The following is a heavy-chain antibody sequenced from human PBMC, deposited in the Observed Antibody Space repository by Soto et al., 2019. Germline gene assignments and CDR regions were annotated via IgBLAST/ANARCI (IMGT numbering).Heavy chain of an antibody. J-gene: IGHJ4*02. V-gene: IGHV3-73*02. CDR2: IRSKANNFAT. D-gene: IGHD3-22*01. CDR3: TRRSEYDSGGYYYAYDY. Sequence: EVQVVESGGGLVQPGGSLTLSCAASGFTFSDSAMHWVRQASGKGLEWLGRIRSKANNFATAYAASVKGRFTISRDDAKNTVYLQMNSLKSEDTAVYYCTRRSEYDSGGYYYAYDYWGQGTRVTVSS. CDR1: GFTFSDSA.